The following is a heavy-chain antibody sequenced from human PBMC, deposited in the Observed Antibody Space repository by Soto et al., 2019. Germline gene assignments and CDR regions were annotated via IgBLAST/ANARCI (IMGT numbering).Heavy chain of an antibody. Sequence: RASVKVSCKASGYTFTSYAMHWVRQAPGQRLEWMGWINAGNGNTKYSQKFQGRVTITRDTSASTAYMELSSLRSEDTAVYYCARDTGTAAGVYYYYGMDVWGQGTTVTVSS. D-gene: IGHD6-13*01. J-gene: IGHJ6*02. V-gene: IGHV1-3*01. CDR3: ARDTGTAAGVYYYYGMDV. CDR1: GYTFTSYA. CDR2: INAGNGNT.